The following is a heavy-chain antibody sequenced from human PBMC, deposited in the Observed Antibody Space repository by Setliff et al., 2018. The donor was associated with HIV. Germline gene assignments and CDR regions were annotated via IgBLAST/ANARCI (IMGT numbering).Heavy chain of an antibody. V-gene: IGHV3-23*01. CDR1: GFTFSSYA. CDR2: ISGSAGSA. D-gene: IGHD3-16*02. J-gene: IGHJ4*02. Sequence: PGGSLRLSCAASGFTFSSYAMSWVRQAPGKGLDWVSAISGSAGSAYYADSVKGRFTISRDNSKSTLYLQMNSLRAEDTAVYYCAKTVDDYVWGSYRYPGDFWGQGMLVTVSS. CDR3: AKTVDDYVWGSYRYPGDF.